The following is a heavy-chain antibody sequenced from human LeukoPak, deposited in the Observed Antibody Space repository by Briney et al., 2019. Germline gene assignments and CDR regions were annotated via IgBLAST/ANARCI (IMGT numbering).Heavy chain of an antibody. CDR3: ARLHRGSWYFGY. CDR1: GGSICSYY. V-gene: IGHV4-59*08. D-gene: IGHD6-13*01. CDR2: IFYSGST. J-gene: IGHJ4*02. Sequence: SETLSLTCTVSGGSICSYYWSWIRQPPGKGLEWIGYIFYSGSTNQNPSLKSRVTISVDTSKNQFSLKLSSVTAADTAVYYCARLHRGSWYFGYWGQGTLVTVSS.